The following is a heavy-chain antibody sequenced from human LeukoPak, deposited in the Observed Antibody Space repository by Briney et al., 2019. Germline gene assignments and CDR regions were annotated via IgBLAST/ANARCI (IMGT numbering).Heavy chain of an antibody. Sequence: SETLSLTCTVSGGSISSSSYYCRWIPQPPGKGLEWIGSIYYSGSTYYNPSLKSRVTVSVDTSKNQFSLKLSYVTAADTAVYYCARHGSYYDYWGQGTLVTVSS. V-gene: IGHV4-39*01. D-gene: IGHD3-10*01. CDR3: ARHGSYYDY. CDR2: IYYSGST. CDR1: GGSISSSSYY. J-gene: IGHJ4*02.